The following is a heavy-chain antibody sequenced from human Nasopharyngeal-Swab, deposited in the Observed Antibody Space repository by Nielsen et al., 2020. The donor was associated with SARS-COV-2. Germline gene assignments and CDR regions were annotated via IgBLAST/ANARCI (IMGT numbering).Heavy chain of an antibody. CDR2: IYYSGST. Sequence: WIRQPTGKGLEWIGYIYYSGSTNYNPSFKSRVTISLDTSKTQFSLKLSSVTAADTAVYYCARARSYGSGRNPKGGGNFDYWGQGTLVTVSS. J-gene: IGHJ4*02. D-gene: IGHD3-10*01. V-gene: IGHV4-59*08. CDR3: ARARSYGSGRNPKGGGNFDY.